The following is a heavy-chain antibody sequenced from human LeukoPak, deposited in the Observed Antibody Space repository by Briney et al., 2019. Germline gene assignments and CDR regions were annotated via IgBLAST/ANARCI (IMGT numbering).Heavy chain of an antibody. V-gene: IGHV3-23*01. Sequence: GASVKVSCKASGGTFSSYAMSWVRQAPGKGLEWVSAISGSGGSTYYADSVKGRFTISRDNSKNTLYLQMNSLRAEDTAVYYCAKGTPHDYGDSNAFDIWGQGTMVTVSS. CDR3: AKGTPHDYGDSNAFDI. D-gene: IGHD4-17*01. CDR1: GGTFSSYA. CDR2: ISGSGGST. J-gene: IGHJ3*02.